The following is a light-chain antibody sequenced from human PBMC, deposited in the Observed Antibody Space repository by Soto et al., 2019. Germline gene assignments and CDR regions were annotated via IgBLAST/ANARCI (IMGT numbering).Light chain of an antibody. J-gene: IGKJ1*01. V-gene: IGKV3-20*01. Sequence: VVMTQSPATLSVSPWEGATLSCRASQSVTSNYLAWYQQKPGKAPRLLIHGISNRATGVPDRFSGSGSGTDFTLTISRLEPEDFAVYYCQQYTAWPLTFGQGTKWIS. CDR2: GIS. CDR3: QQYTAWPLT. CDR1: QSVTSNY.